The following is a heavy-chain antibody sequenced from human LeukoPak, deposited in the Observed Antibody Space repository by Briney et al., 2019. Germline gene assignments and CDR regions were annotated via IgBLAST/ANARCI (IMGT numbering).Heavy chain of an antibody. CDR2: IYISGST. CDR3: AREREGPYGYLDY. Sequence: SETLSLTCTVSGGSISSAGYYWSWIRQPAGKGLEWIGRIYISGSTNYNPSLKSRVTISVDTSKNQFSLKLSSVTAADTAVYYCAREREGPYGYLDYWGQGTLVTVSS. V-gene: IGHV4-61*02. D-gene: IGHD2-15*01. CDR1: GGSISSAGYY. J-gene: IGHJ4*02.